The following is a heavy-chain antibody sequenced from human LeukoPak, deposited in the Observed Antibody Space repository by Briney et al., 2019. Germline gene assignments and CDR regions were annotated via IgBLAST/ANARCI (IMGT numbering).Heavy chain of an antibody. CDR2: INPSGGST. Sequence: ASVKVSCKASGYTFTSYYMHWVRQAPGQGLEWMGIINPSGGSTSYAQKFQGRVTMTRDTSTSTVYMELSSLRSEDTAVYYCARDNGGYCSGGSCYSYYFDYWGQGTLVTVSS. CDR3: ARDNGGYCSGGSCYSYYFDY. D-gene: IGHD2-15*01. CDR1: GYTFTSYY. V-gene: IGHV1-46*01. J-gene: IGHJ4*02.